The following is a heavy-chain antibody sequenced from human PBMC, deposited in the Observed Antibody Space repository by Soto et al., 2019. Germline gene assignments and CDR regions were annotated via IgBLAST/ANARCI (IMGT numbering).Heavy chain of an antibody. CDR2: IYYSGST. CDR1: GGSISSSSYD. Sequence: PSETLSLTCTVSGGSISSSSYDWGWLRQPPGKGLEWIGSIYYSGSTYYNPSLKSRVTISVDTSKNQFSLKLSSVTAADTAVYYCAREGGITMIVVDWYFDLWGRGTLVTVSS. CDR3: AREGGITMIVVDWYFDL. J-gene: IGHJ2*01. D-gene: IGHD3-22*01. V-gene: IGHV4-39*02.